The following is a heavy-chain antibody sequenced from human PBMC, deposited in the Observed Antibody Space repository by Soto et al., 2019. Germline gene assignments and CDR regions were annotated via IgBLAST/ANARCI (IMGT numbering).Heavy chain of an antibody. D-gene: IGHD6-13*01. CDR3: ARVGGYSSSWYPWFDP. CDR2: IYYSGST. J-gene: IGHJ5*02. CDR1: GGSISSYY. Sequence: SETLSLTCTVSGGSISSYYRSWIRQPPGKGLEWIGYIYYSGSTNYNPSLKSRVTISVDTSKNQFSLKLSSVTAADTAVYYCARVGGYSSSWYPWFDPWGQGTLVTVS. V-gene: IGHV4-59*01.